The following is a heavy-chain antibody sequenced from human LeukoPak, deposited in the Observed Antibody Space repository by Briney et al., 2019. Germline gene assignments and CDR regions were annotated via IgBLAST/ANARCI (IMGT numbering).Heavy chain of an antibody. CDR3: ARGGEWAAPDY. J-gene: IGHJ4*02. D-gene: IGHD6-13*01. V-gene: IGHV3-30-3*01. CDR1: GFTFSSYA. CDR2: ISYDGSNK. Sequence: GGSLRLSCAASGFTFSSYAMHWVRQAPGKGLEWVAVISYDGSNKYYADSVKGRFTISRDNSKNTLYLQMNSLRAEDTAVYYCARGGEWAAPDYWGQGTLVTVSS.